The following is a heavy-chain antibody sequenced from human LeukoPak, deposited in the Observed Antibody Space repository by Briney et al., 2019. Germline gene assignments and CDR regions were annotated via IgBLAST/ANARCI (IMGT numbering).Heavy chain of an antibody. CDR1: GFTVSTTY. J-gene: IGHJ3*02. Sequence: GGSLRLSCAASGFTVSTTYMSWVRQAPGKGREWVPIIYSGGSTYYAHSVRGRFTISRDNSKNTVYLQMNSIRAEDTAVYYCARDLGTNDAFDIWGQGTMLTVSS. CDR3: ARDLGTNDAFDI. D-gene: IGHD7-27*01. CDR2: IYSGGST. V-gene: IGHV3-53*01.